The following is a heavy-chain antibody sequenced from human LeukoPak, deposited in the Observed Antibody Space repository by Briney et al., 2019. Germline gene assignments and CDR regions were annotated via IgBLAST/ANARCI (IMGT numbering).Heavy chain of an antibody. D-gene: IGHD2-2*01. CDR3: AKDRVTVVVPAAMDVKDY. CDR1: GFTFSSYG. V-gene: IGHV3-30*18. Sequence: PGGSLRLSCAASGFTFSSYGMHWVRQAPGKGLEWVAVISYDGSNKYYADSVKGRFTISRDNSKNTLYLQMNSLRAEDTAVYYCAKDRVTVVVPAAMDVKDYWGQGTLVTVSS. CDR2: ISYDGSNK. J-gene: IGHJ4*02.